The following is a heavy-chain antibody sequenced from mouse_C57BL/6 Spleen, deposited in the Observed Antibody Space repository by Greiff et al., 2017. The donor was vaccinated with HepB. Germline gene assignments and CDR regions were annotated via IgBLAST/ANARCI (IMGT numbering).Heavy chain of an antibody. V-gene: IGHV2-6-1*01. J-gene: IGHJ4*01. CDR1: GFSLPSYG. D-gene: IGHD2-4*01. Sequence: VKLVESGPGLVAPSQSLSITCTVSGFSLPSYGVHWVRQPPGKGLEWLVVIWSDGSTTYNSALKSRLSISKDNSKSQVFLKMNSLQTDDTAMYYCARHHYDYEGMDYWGQGTSVTVSS. CDR2: IWSDGST. CDR3: ARHHYDYEGMDY.